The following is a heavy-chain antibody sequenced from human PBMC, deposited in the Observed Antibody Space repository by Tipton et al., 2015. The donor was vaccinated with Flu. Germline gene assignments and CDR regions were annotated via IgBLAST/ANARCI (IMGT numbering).Heavy chain of an antibody. J-gene: IGHJ5*01. CDR3: AKVLFGWVES. D-gene: IGHD3-16*01. V-gene: IGHV4-39*07. CDR2: IYYTGYP. Sequence: TLSLTCTVSGGSISSSSHYWGWIRQAPGRGLEWVGSIYYTGYPYYNSPLKSRLAMSIDTSKKQFSLRLSSVTAADTAVYYCAKVLFGWVESWAQGTLVTVSS. CDR1: GGSISSSSHY.